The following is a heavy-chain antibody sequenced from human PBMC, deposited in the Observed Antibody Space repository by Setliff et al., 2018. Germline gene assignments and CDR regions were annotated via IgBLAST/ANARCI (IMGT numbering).Heavy chain of an antibody. CDR3: ARGEYYYDISGYYLWNI. CDR1: GYTFTSYA. V-gene: IGHV1-3*01. CDR2: INAGNGNT. Sequence: ASVKVSCKASGYTFTSYAMHWVRQAPGQRLEWMGWINAGNGNTKYSQKFQGRVTITRDTSASTAYTVLSSLRSEDTAVYYCARGEYYYDISGYYLWNIWGQGTMVTVSS. J-gene: IGHJ3*02. D-gene: IGHD3-22*01.